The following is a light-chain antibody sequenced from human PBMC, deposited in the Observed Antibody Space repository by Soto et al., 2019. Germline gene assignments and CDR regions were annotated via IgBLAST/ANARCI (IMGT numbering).Light chain of an antibody. CDR1: QSVGSN. V-gene: IGKV3-15*01. Sequence: EIVMTQSPATLSVSPGERATLSSRASQSVGSNLAWYQQKPGQAPRLLIYGASTRATAIPARFSGSGSGTEFTLTISSLQSEDFAIYFCQQYNNWPPDRTFGQGTKVEI. J-gene: IGKJ1*01. CDR2: GAS. CDR3: QQYNNWPPDRT.